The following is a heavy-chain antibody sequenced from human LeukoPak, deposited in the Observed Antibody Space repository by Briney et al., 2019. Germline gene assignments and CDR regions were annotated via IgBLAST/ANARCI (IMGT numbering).Heavy chain of an antibody. Sequence: ASVRDSCKTSGYTITSYDINWVRQATGQGLEWMGWMNPNSGNTGYAQKFQGRVTMTRNTSISTAYMELSSLRSEDTAVYYCAREDGYCSGGSCYDYYGMDVWGQGTTVTVSS. D-gene: IGHD2-15*01. CDR2: MNPNSGNT. CDR1: GYTITSYD. J-gene: IGHJ6*02. CDR3: AREDGYCSGGSCYDYYGMDV. V-gene: IGHV1-8*01.